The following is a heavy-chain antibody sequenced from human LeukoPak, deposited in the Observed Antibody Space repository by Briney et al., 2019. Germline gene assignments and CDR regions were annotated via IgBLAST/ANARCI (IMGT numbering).Heavy chain of an antibody. D-gene: IGHD6-13*01. V-gene: IGHV3-30*04. CDR1: GFTFSSYA. Sequence: PGGSLRLSCAASGFTFSSYAMHWVRQAPGKGLEWMALISYDASNIYYADSVRGRFTISRDNSKNTLYLQMNSLRAEDTAVYYCAKVLDRAAAGYSFDYWGQGTLVTVSS. J-gene: IGHJ4*02. CDR2: ISYDASNI. CDR3: AKVLDRAAAGYSFDY.